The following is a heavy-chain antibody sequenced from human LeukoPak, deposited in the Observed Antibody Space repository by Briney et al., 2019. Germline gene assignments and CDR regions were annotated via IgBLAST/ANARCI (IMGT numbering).Heavy chain of an antibody. V-gene: IGHV1-18*01. CDR2: ISAYNGNT. Sequence: ASVTVSCKASGYTFTIYGISWVRQAPGQGLEWMGWISAYNGNTNYAQNLQGRVIMTTDTSTSTAYMELRSLRSDDTAVYYCARRYGHYDSDSGYYYPFDYWGQGTLVTVSS. CDR3: ARRYGHYDSDSGYYYPFDY. CDR1: GYTFTIYG. J-gene: IGHJ4*02. D-gene: IGHD3-22*01.